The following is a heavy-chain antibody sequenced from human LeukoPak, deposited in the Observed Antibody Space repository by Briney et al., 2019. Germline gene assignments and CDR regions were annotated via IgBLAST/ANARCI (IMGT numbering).Heavy chain of an antibody. D-gene: IGHD3-10*01. CDR2: IYHSGST. Sequence: SETLSLTCTVSGYSISSGYYWGWIRQPPGKGLEWIGSIYHSGSTYYNPSLKSRVTISVDTSKNQFSLKLSSVTAADTAVYYCARSGEWVEWYFDYWGQGTLVTVSS. V-gene: IGHV4-38-2*02. J-gene: IGHJ4*02. CDR3: ARSGEWVEWYFDY. CDR1: GYSISSGYY.